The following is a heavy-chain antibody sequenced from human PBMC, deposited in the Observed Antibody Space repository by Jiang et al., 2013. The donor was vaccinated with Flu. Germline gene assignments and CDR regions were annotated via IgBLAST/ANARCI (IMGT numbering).Heavy chain of an antibody. V-gene: IGHV1-18*01. Sequence: GAEVKKPGASVKVSCKASGYTFSSYGISWVRQAPGQGLEWMGWISAKNGNTNYAQNPQGRVTMTTDTSTNTAYMELRSLRSDDTAVYYCARSSGESSGYPQRYWGQGTLVTVSS. CDR1: GYTFSSYG. CDR3: ARSSGESSGYPQRY. D-gene: IGHD3-22*01. CDR2: ISAKNGNT. J-gene: IGHJ4*02.